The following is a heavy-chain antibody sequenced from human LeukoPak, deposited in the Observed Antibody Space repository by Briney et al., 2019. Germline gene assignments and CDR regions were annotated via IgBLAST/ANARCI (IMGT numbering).Heavy chain of an antibody. CDR3: VRLSYYFEN. CDR1: GFTFSDYW. J-gene: IGHJ4*02. V-gene: IGHV3-7*01. Sequence: PGGSLRLSCAASGFTFSDYWMSWVRQAPGKGLEWVANIKYDETEKYYMDLVKGQFTISRDNAKNSLYLQMNSLRAEDTAIYYCVRLSYYFENWGQGTLVTVSS. CDR2: IKYDETEK. D-gene: IGHD2/OR15-2a*01.